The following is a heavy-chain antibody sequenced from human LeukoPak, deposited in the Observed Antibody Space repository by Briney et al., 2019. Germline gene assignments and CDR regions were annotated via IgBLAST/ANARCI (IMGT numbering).Heavy chain of an antibody. Sequence: GGSLRLSCAASGFTFSSYAMSWVRQAPGKGLEWVSAISGGGGSTYYADSVEGRFTISRDNSKNTLYLQMNSRRAEDTAVYYCATDSSNWYFDYWGQGTLVTVSS. J-gene: IGHJ4*02. CDR3: ATDSSNWYFDY. CDR2: ISGGGGST. CDR1: GFTFSSYA. V-gene: IGHV3-23*01. D-gene: IGHD3-22*01.